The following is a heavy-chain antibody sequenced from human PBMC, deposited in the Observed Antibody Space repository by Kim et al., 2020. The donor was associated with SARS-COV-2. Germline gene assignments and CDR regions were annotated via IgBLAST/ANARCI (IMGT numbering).Heavy chain of an antibody. V-gene: IGHV1-69*04. Sequence: SVKVSCKASGGTFSSYAISWVRQAPGQGLEWMGRIIPILGIANYAQKFQGRVTITADKSTSTAYMELSSLRSEDTAVYYCAFRITIFGVVFDYWGQGTL. CDR2: IIPILGIA. CDR3: AFRITIFGVVFDY. D-gene: IGHD3-3*01. J-gene: IGHJ4*02. CDR1: GGTFSSYA.